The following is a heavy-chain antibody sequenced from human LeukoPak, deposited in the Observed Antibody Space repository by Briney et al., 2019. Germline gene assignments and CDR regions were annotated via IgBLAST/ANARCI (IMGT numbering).Heavy chain of an antibody. CDR3: AKDMLGDGDSKYFFDY. J-gene: IGHJ4*02. V-gene: IGHV3-9*01. D-gene: IGHD4-17*01. CDR2: ISWNSGSI. Sequence: PGGSLRLSCAASGFTFDDYAMRWVRHAPGKGLEWVSGISWNSGSIAYVGSVKGRFTISRDSAKDSLYLQMNSLRVEDTALYYCAKDMLGDGDSKYFFDYWGQGTLVTVSS. CDR1: GFTFDDYA.